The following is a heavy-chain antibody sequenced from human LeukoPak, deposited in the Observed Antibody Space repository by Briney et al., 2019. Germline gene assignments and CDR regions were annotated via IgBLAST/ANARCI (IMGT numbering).Heavy chain of an antibody. CDR3: ARDLVSRAFDI. CDR2: IYYSGST. J-gene: IGHJ3*02. D-gene: IGHD2-8*02. CDR1: GGSISSSRYY. Sequence: PSETLSLTCTVSGGSISSSRYYWGWIRQPPGKGLEWIGSIYYSGSTYYNPSLKSRVTMSVDTSKNQFSLKLSSVTAADTAVYYCARDLVSRAFDIWGQGTMVTVSS. V-gene: IGHV4-39*07.